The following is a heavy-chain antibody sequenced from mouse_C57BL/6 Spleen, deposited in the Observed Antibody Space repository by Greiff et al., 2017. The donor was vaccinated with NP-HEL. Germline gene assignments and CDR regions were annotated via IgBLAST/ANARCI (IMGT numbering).Heavy chain of an antibody. CDR1: GFTFSDYG. D-gene: IGHD2-10*02. J-gene: IGHJ4*01. CDR3: ARGYGNAYYYAMDY. CDR2: ISSGSSTI. Sequence: EVQLVESGGGLVKPGGSLKLSCAASGFTFSDYGMHWVRQAPEKGLEWVAYISSGSSTIYYADTVKGRFTISRDNAKNTLFLQMTSLRSEDTAMYYCARGYGNAYYYAMDYWGQGTSVTVSS. V-gene: IGHV5-17*01.